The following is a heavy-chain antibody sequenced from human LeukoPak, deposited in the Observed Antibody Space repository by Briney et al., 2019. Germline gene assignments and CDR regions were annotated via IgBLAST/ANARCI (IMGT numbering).Heavy chain of an antibody. CDR2: ISAYNGNT. CDR1: GYTFTSYG. D-gene: IGHD4-17*01. V-gene: IGHV1-18*01. Sequence: ASVKVSCKASGYTFTSYGISWVRQAPGQGLEWMGWISAYNGNTNYAQKLLGRVTMTTDTSTSTAYMELRSLRSDDTAVYYCARSIAGDYVEWFDPWGQGTLVTVSS. J-gene: IGHJ5*02. CDR3: ARSIAGDYVEWFDP.